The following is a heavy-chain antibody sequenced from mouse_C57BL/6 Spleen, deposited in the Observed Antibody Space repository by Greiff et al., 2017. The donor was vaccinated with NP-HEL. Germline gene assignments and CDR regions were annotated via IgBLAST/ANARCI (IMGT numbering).Heavy chain of an antibody. V-gene: IGHV1-82*01. CDR2: SYPGDGDT. CDR3: ARVPFYDYYAMDY. J-gene: IGHJ4*01. D-gene: IGHD2-12*01. CDR1: GYAFSSSW. Sequence: QVQLKQSGPELVKPGASVKISCKASGYAFSSSWMNWVKQRPGKGLEWIGRSYPGDGDTNYNGKFKGKATLTADKSSSTAYMQLSSLTSEDSAVYFCARVPFYDYYAMDYWGQGTSVTVSS.